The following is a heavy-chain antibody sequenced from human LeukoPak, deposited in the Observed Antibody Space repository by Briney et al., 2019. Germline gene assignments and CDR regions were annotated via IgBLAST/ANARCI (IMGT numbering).Heavy chain of an antibody. Sequence: PGGSLRLSCAASGFTFSSYGMHWVRQAPGKGLEWVAFIRYDGSNKCYADSVKGRFTISRDNSKNTLYLQMNSLRAEDTAVYYCAAYSSSWDGDYWGQGTLVTVSS. J-gene: IGHJ4*02. CDR1: GFTFSSYG. CDR3: AAYSSSWDGDY. V-gene: IGHV3-30*02. D-gene: IGHD6-13*01. CDR2: IRYDGSNK.